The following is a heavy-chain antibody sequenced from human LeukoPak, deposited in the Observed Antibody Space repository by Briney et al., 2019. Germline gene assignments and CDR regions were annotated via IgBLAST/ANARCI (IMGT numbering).Heavy chain of an antibody. J-gene: IGHJ4*02. CDR1: GYTFTSYG. CDR2: ISAYNGNT. V-gene: IGHV1-18*04. CDR3: ARQFDWPTPPCFDY. Sequence: ASVKVSCKASGYTFTSYGISWVRQAPGQGLEWMGWISAYNGNTNYAQKLQGRVTMTTDTSTSTAYMELRSLRSDDTAVYYCARQFDWPTPPCFDYWGQGTLVTVSS. D-gene: IGHD3-9*01.